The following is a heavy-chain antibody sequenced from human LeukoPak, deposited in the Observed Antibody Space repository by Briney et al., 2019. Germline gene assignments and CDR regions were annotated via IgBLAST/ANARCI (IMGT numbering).Heavy chain of an antibody. J-gene: IGHJ4*02. CDR3: ARGPAFWSGYSHFDY. V-gene: IGHV1-2*02. D-gene: IGHD3-3*01. CDR1: GYTFTGYY. CDR2: INPNSGGT. Sequence: GASVKVSCKASGYTFTGYYMRWVRQAPGQGLEWMGWINPNSGGTNYAQKFQGRVTMTRDTSISTAYMELSRLRSDDTAVYYCARGPAFWSGYSHFDYWGQGTLVTVSS.